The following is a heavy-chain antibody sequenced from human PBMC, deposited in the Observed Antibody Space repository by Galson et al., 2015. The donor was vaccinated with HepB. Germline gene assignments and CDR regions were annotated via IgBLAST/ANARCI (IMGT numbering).Heavy chain of an antibody. CDR3: ARHPIGRVDQNDQHTEYYYYYGMDV. V-gene: IGHV5-51*01. Sequence: SLRLSCAASGFSFSTYGMSWVRQMPGKGLEWMGIIYPGDSDTRYSPSFQGQVTISADKSISTAYLQWSSLKASDTAMYYCARHPIGRVDQNDQHTEYYYYYGMDVWGQGTTFTVSS. CDR2: IYPGDSDT. CDR1: GFSFSTYG. J-gene: IGHJ6*02. D-gene: IGHD1-1*01.